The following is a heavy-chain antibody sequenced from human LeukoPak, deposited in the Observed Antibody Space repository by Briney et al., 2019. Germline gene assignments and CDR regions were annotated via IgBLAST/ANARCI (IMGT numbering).Heavy chain of an antibody. Sequence: PSETLSLTCTVSGGSSSSVGYYWSWIRQHPGKGRDWIGYIYYSGSTYYNPSLKSRVTISVDTPKNQFSLKLSSVTAADTAVYYCARLSGGWYGGFDYWGQGTLVTVSS. V-gene: IGHV4-31*03. CDR1: GGSSSSVGYY. CDR3: ARLSGGWYGGFDY. J-gene: IGHJ4*02. D-gene: IGHD6-19*01. CDR2: IYYSGST.